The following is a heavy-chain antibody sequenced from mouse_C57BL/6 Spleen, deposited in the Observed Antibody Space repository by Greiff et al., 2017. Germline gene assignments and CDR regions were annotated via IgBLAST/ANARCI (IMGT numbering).Heavy chain of an antibody. J-gene: IGHJ3*01. CDR2: IHPNSGST. Sequence: VQLQQPGAELVKPGASVKLSCKASGYTFTSYWMHWVKQGPGQGLEWIGMIHPNSGSTNYNEKFKSKATLTVDQSSSTAYMQISSLTSEDSSVYYCARLYYGSPAGFAYWGQGTLVTVSA. V-gene: IGHV1-64*01. CDR3: ARLYYGSPAGFAY. CDR1: GYTFTSYW. D-gene: IGHD1-1*01.